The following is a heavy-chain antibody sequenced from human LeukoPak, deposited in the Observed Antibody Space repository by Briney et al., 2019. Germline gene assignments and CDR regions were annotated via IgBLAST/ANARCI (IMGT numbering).Heavy chain of an antibody. J-gene: IGHJ4*02. D-gene: IGHD5-18*01. CDR2: IRYDGSNK. CDR3: AKDWSEYSYYFSAGFDY. Sequence: GGSLRPSCAASGFTFSSYGMHWVRQAPGKGLEWVAFIRYDGSNKYYADSVKGRFTISRDNSKNTLYLQMNSLRAEDTAVYYCAKDWSEYSYYFSAGFDYWGQGTLVTVSS. V-gene: IGHV3-30*02. CDR1: GFTFSSYG.